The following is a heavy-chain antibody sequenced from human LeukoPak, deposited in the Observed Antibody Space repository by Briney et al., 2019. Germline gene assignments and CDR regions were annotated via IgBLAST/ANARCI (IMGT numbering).Heavy chain of an antibody. D-gene: IGHD5-18*01. Sequence: ASVKVSCKASGYTFTSYDINWVRQATGQGLEWMRWMNPNSGNTGYAQKFQGRVTMTRNTSISTAYMELSSLRSEDTAVYYCARDPPPLYSYGTSLIVDYWGQGTLVTVSS. CDR2: MNPNSGNT. V-gene: IGHV1-8*01. J-gene: IGHJ4*02. CDR3: ARDPPPLYSYGTSLIVDY. CDR1: GYTFTSYD.